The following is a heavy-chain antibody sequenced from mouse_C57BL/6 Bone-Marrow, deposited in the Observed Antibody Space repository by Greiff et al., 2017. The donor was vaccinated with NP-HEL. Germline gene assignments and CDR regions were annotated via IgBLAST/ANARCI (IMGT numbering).Heavy chain of an antibody. D-gene: IGHD1-1*01. CDR2: INPRNGGT. CDR1: GYTFTSYW. Sequence: VQLQQSGTELVKPGASVKLSCKASGYTFTSYWMHWVKQRPGQGLEWIGNINPRNGGTNYNEKFKSKATLTVDKSSSTAYMQLSSLTSEDSAVYYCARGDGSSCWYFDGWGTGTTVTVSS. V-gene: IGHV1-53*01. J-gene: IGHJ1*03. CDR3: ARGDGSSCWYFDG.